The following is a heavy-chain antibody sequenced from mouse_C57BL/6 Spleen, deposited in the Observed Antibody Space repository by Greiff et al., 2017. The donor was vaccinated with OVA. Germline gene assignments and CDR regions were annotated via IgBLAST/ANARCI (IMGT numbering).Heavy chain of an antibody. D-gene: IGHD2-12*01. CDR1: GYTFTDYN. J-gene: IGHJ4*01. CDR2: INPNNGGT. CDR3: AGYSTYAMDY. Sequence: VQLKESGPELVKPGASVKMSCKASGYTFTDYNMHWVKQSHGKSLEWIGYINPNNGGTSYNQKFKGKATLTVNKSSSTAYMELRSLTSEDSAVYYCAGYSTYAMDYWGQGTSVTVSS. V-gene: IGHV1-22*01.